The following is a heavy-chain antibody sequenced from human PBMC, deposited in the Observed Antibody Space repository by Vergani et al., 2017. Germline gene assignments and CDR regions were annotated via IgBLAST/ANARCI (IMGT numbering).Heavy chain of an antibody. J-gene: IGHJ3*01. CDR1: GFTFSDYG. CDR2: IWNDGTKK. CDR3: ARGRGNDYRDAFDF. D-gene: IGHD3-10*01. V-gene: IGHV3-33*01. Sequence: QVQLVESGGGVVQPGRSLRLACAASGFTFSDYGMHWVRQAPGKGLEWVAVIWNDGTKKYYADSVKGRFIISRDNAKNTLYLQIYSLRAEDTAVYFCARGRGNDYRDAFDFWGHGSMATVSS.